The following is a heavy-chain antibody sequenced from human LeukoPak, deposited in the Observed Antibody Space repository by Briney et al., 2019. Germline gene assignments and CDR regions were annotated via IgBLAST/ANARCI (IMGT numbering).Heavy chain of an antibody. D-gene: IGHD1-14*01. CDR1: ELTFVILW. CDR2: IKQDGSEK. J-gene: IGHJ3*02. V-gene: IGHV3-7*01. Sequence: GGPLRPSGAGLELTFVILWIGCFAQAPGRGREWVAIIKQDGSEKYYVDSVKGRFTVSRDNAKKGVYLQMNNLRVDDTAVYYCAGDAGWTFGIWGQGTKVVVSS. CDR3: AGDAGWTFGI.